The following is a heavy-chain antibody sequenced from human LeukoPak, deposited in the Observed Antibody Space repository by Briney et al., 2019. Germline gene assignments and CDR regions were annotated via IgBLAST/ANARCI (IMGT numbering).Heavy chain of an antibody. V-gene: IGHV4-34*01. CDR1: GGSFSGYY. J-gene: IGHJ4*02. Sequence: SETLSLTCAVYGGSFSGYYWSWIRQPPGKGLEWIGEINHSGSTNYNPSLKSRVTISVDTSKNQFSLKLSSVTAEDTAVYYCAKIPSRDYDFWSGYPGFDYWGQGTLVTVSS. CDR3: AKIPSRDYDFWSGYPGFDY. D-gene: IGHD3-3*01. CDR2: INHSGST.